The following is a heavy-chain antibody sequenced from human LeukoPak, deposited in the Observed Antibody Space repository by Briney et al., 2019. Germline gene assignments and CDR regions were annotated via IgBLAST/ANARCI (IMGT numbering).Heavy chain of an antibody. CDR3: ARIYDSSGYSFDAFDI. CDR1: GGSISSYC. CDR2: IYYSGST. D-gene: IGHD3-22*01. V-gene: IGHV4-59*08. Sequence: SETLSLTCTVSGGSISSYCWSWIRQPPGKGLEWIGYIYYSGSTNYNPSLKSRVTISVDTSKNQFSLKLSSVTAADTAVYYCARIYDSSGYSFDAFDIWGQGTMVTVSS. J-gene: IGHJ3*02.